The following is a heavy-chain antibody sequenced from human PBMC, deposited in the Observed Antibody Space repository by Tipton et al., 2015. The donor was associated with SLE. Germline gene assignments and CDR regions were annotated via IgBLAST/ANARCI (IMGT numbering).Heavy chain of an antibody. CDR2: IYYSGST. D-gene: IGHD3-3*01. Sequence: TLSLTCTVSGGSISSYYWSWIRQPPGKGLEWIGYIYYSGSTNYNPSLKSRVTISVDTSKNQFSPKLNSMTAADTAVYYCARIHYDFWSGYPSGAFDIWGQGTMVTVSS. CDR1: GGSISSYY. V-gene: IGHV4-59*12. CDR3: ARIHYDFWSGYPSGAFDI. J-gene: IGHJ3*02.